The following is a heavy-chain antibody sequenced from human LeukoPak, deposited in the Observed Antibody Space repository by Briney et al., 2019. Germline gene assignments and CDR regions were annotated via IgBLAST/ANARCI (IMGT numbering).Heavy chain of an antibody. V-gene: IGHV3-21*04. CDR2: ISSSSSYI. CDR3: ANPESIAARPGAFDI. Sequence: GGSLRLSCAASGFTFSSYSMNWVRQAPGKGLEWVSSISSSSSYIYYADSVKGRFTISRDNAKNSLYLQMNSLRAEDTAVYYCANPESIAARPGAFDIWGQGTMVTVSS. D-gene: IGHD6-6*01. J-gene: IGHJ3*02. CDR1: GFTFSSYS.